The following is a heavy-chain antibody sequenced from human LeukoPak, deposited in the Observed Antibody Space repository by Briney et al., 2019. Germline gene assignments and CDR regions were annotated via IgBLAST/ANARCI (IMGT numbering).Heavy chain of an antibody. CDR3: AKQGGGVGEAFDN. D-gene: IGHD3-16*01. Sequence: GRSLRLSCAASGFTFSSYSMNWVRQAPGKGLEWVSSISSSSSYIYYADSVKGRFTISRDNAKNSLYLQMNSLRAEDTAVYYCAKQGGGVGEAFDNWGQGIMVTVSS. CDR1: GFTFSSYS. CDR2: ISSSSSYI. V-gene: IGHV3-21*01. J-gene: IGHJ3*02.